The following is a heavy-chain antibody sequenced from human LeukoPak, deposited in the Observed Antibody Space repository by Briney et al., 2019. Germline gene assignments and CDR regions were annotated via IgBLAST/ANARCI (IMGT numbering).Heavy chain of an antibody. D-gene: IGHD6-13*01. J-gene: IGHJ4*02. CDR2: MNPNSGNT. Sequence: ASVKVSCKASGYTFTSYDINWVRQATGQGLEWMGWMNPNSGNTGYAQKFQGRVTMTRDTSTSTVYMELSSLRSDDTAVYYCARDPSGYSSSWYFDYWGQGTLVTVSS. CDR3: ARDPSGYSSSWYFDY. V-gene: IGHV1-8*02. CDR1: GYTFTSYD.